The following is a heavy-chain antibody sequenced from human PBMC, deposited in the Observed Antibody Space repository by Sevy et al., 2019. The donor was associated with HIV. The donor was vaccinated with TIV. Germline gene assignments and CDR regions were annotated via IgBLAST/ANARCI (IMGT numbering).Heavy chain of an antibody. Sequence: GGCLRLSCAASGFTFSKYSMSWVRQPPGKGLERVSTLSFGCGEINYADSVKGRFTFSRDNSKSSVYLQMNNLRPEDTAVYYCAREGCTKPHDYWGQGTLVTVSS. CDR3: AREGCTKPHDY. CDR1: GFTFSKYS. V-gene: IGHV3-23*01. CDR2: LSFGCGEI. D-gene: IGHD2-8*01. J-gene: IGHJ4*02.